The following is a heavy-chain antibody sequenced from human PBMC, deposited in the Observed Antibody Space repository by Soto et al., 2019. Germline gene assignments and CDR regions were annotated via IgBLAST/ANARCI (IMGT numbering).Heavy chain of an antibody. CDR2: IYYSGST. CDR3: ARDKLLWSRGLDAFDI. Sequence: SETLSLTCTVSSGSISSSDCFWGWIRQPPGKGLEWIGNIYYSGSTYYNPSLKSRVAMSVDTSNNQFSLKLSSVTAADTAVYYCARDKLLWSRGLDAFDIWGQGTMVTVSS. V-gene: IGHV4-39*02. D-gene: IGHD3-10*01. J-gene: IGHJ3*02. CDR1: SGSISSSDCF.